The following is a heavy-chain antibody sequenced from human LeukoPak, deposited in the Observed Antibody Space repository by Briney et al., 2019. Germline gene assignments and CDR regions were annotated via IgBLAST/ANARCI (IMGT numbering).Heavy chain of an antibody. CDR2: IYSGGST. J-gene: IGHJ4*02. Sequence: GGSLRLSCAASGFTVSSNYMSWVRQAPGKGLEWVSVIYSGGSTYYADSVKGRFTISRDNSKNTLYLQMSSLRVEDTSVYYCARGPETAMVPRYGGQGTLVTVSS. CDR1: GFTVSSNY. CDR3: ARGPETAMVPRY. V-gene: IGHV3-53*01. D-gene: IGHD5-18*01.